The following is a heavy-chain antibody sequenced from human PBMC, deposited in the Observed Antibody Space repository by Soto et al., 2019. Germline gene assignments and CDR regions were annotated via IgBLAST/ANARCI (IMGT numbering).Heavy chain of an antibody. CDR2: IYWDDDK. D-gene: IGHD4-17*01. V-gene: IGHV2-5*02. J-gene: IGHJ2*01. Sequence: QITLKESGPTLVKPTQTLTLTCTFSGFSLSTSEVGVGWIRQPPGKALEWLALIYWDDDKRYSPSLKSRLTITKDTSKNPVVLTMTNMDPVDTATYSSAHMTTVNSSALWGRGTLVTVS. CDR1: GFSLSTSEVG. CDR3: AHMTTVNSSAL.